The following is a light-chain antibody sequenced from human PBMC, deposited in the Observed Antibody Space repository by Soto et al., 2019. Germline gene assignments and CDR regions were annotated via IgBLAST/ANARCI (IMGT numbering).Light chain of an antibody. CDR1: QTISSW. J-gene: IGKJ4*01. CDR3: QQYNSYSLS. Sequence: IQMTQSPSTPSGSVGDKVTIPCRASQTISSWLAWYQQKPGKAPKLLIYKASSLESGVPSRFSGSGSGTELTLTISSLQPDDFATYYCQQYNSYSLSFGGGTKVDI. V-gene: IGKV1-5*03. CDR2: KAS.